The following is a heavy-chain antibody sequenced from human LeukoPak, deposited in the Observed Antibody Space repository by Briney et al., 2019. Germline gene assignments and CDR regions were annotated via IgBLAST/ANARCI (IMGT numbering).Heavy chain of an antibody. CDR3: ARGGGYCSGGKCHTFDS. CDR1: GGSFSGYY. V-gene: IGHV4-34*01. CDR2: INHSGST. J-gene: IGHJ4*02. Sequence: PSETLSLTCAVYGGSFSGYYWSWIRQPPGKGLEWIGEINHSGSTNYNPSLKSRVTISVDTSKNQFSLRLSSATAADTAIYYCARGGGYCSGGKCHTFDSWGQGTLVTVSS. D-gene: IGHD2-15*01.